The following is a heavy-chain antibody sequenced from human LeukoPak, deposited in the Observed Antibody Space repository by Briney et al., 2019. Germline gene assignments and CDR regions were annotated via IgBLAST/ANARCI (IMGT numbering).Heavy chain of an antibody. CDR2: MWHDGSNK. J-gene: IGHJ4*02. Sequence: GRSLRLSCTASGFNLSVYGMHWVRQAPGKGLEWVAVMWHDGSNKHYADSVKGRCTMSRDKSKHKMYLEMNSMRGEDTAVYYCARAKGDLIDYWGQGTMVIVSS. CDR3: ARAKGDLIDY. V-gene: IGHV3-33*01. CDR1: GFNLSVYG. D-gene: IGHD2-21*02.